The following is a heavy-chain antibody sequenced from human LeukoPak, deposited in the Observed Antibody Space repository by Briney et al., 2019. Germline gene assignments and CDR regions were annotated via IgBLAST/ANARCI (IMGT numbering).Heavy chain of an antibody. V-gene: IGHV3-21*05. CDR1: GFTFRTYS. Sequence: TGGSLRLSCAASGFTFRTYSMNWVRQAPGKGLEWVSHIGGSGSFIYYADSVKGRFTISRDNANNSLYLHMTSLRAEDTAIYYCARFLATWDYYYMDVWGEGTTVIVSS. CDR3: ARFLATWDYYYMDV. CDR2: IGGSGSFI. J-gene: IGHJ6*03. D-gene: IGHD3-3*01.